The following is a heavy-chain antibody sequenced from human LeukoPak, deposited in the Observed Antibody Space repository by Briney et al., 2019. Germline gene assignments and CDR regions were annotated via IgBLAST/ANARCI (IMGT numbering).Heavy chain of an antibody. CDR3: ARDRYYDSSGYTFDY. CDR2: INPNSGGT. Sequence: ASVKVSCKASGYTFTRYHMDWVRQAPGQGLEWMGWINPNSGGTNYAQKFQGRVTMTRDTSISTAYMELSRLRSDDTAVYYCARDRYYDSSGYTFDYWGQGTLVTVSS. CDR1: GYTFTRYH. D-gene: IGHD3-22*01. J-gene: IGHJ4*02. V-gene: IGHV1-2*02.